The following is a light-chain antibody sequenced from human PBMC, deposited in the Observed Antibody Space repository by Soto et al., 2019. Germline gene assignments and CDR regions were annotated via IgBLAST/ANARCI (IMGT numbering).Light chain of an antibody. J-gene: IGLJ1*01. V-gene: IGLV2-18*01. CDR1: STDFVSYNR. Sequence: QSALTQPPSGSGSPGQSVTISCTGTSTDFVSYNRVSWYQQPPGTAPKLMIYEVSKRPSGVPDRFSGSKSGNTASLTISGLXAADEADYYCSLYTRENAYVFGTGTKVTVL. CDR3: SLYTRENAYV. CDR2: EVS.